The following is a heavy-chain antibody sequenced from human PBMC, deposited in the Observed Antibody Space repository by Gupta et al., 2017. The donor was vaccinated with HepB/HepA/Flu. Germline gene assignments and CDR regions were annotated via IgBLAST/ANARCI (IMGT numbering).Heavy chain of an antibody. CDR1: GFSFTSYA. CDR2: ISNSGGST. J-gene: IGHJ4*02. CDR3: AKNGNWGGSYYFDY. D-gene: IGHD7-27*01. V-gene: IGHV3-23*01. Sequence: EVQLLESGGGLVQPGGSLRLSCAASGFSFTSYAMTWVRQAPGKGLEWVSAISNSGGSTYYADSVKGRFTISRDNSQNTLYLQVNSLRAEDTAVYYCAKNGNWGGSYYFDYWGQGTLVTVSS.